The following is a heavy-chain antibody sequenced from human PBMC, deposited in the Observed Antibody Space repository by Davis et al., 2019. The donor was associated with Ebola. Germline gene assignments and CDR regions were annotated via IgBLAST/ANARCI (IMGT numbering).Heavy chain of an antibody. CDR2: ISSSSSTI. J-gene: IGHJ4*02. D-gene: IGHD4-23*01. V-gene: IGHV3-48*02. Sequence: SLKISCAASGFTFSSYSMNWVRQAPGKGLEWVSYISSSSSTIYYADSVKGRFTISRDNAKNSLYLQMNSLRDEDTAVYYCARDSTTVVSQKQFDYWGQGTLVTVSS. CDR1: GFTFSSYS. CDR3: ARDSTTVVSQKQFDY.